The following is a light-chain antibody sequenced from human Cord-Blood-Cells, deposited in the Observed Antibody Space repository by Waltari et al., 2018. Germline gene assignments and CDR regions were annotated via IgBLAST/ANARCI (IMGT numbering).Light chain of an antibody. V-gene: IGLV1-40*01. Sequence: QSLLTQPPSVSGAPGQRVSISCTESSSNIGAGYDVHWYQQLPGTAPKLLIYGNSNRPSGVPDRFSGSKSGTSASLAITGLQAEDEADYYCQSYDSSLSGYVFGTGTKVTVL. J-gene: IGLJ1*01. CDR3: QSYDSSLSGYV. CDR2: GNS. CDR1: SSNIGAGYD.